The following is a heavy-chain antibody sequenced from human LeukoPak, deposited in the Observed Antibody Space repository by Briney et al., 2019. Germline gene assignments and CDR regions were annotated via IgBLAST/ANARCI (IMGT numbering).Heavy chain of an antibody. Sequence: ASGTVSCKASGYTFTSYAMHWVRQAPGQRLEWMGWINAGNGNTKYSQKFQGRVTITRDTSASTAYMELSSLRSEDTAVYYCARGGYDTYGMDVWGKGTTVTVSS. CDR2: INAGNGNT. CDR3: ARGGYDTYGMDV. D-gene: IGHD3-9*01. CDR1: GYTFTSYA. V-gene: IGHV1-3*01. J-gene: IGHJ6*04.